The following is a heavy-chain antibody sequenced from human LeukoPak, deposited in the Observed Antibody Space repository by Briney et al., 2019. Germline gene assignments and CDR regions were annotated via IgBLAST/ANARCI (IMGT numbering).Heavy chain of an antibody. CDR2: LSWNSGNI. CDR1: GFTFDDYA. V-gene: IGHV3-9*01. CDR3: AKGMYYDFWSGFRY. Sequence: PGGSLRLSCAASGFTFDDYAMHWVRQAPGKGLEWVSGLSWNSGNIGYADSVKGRFTISRDNAKNSLYLQMKSLGAEDTALYYCAKGMYYDFWSGFRYWGQGTLVTVSS. D-gene: IGHD3-3*01. J-gene: IGHJ4*02.